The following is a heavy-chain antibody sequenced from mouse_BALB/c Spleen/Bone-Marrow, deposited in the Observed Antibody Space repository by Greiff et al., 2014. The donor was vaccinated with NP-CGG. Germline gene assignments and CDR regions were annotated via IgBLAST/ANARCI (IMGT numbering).Heavy chain of an antibody. CDR3: ARADGYYAWFAY. Sequence: EVQLQQSGAEFVKPGASVKLSCTASGFNTKDTYMHWVKRRPEQGLEWIGRIDPANDNTKYDPKFQGKATITADTSSNTAYLQLSSLTSEDTAVYYCARADGYYAWFAYWGQGTLVTVSA. CDR1: GFNTKDTY. CDR2: IDPANDNT. J-gene: IGHJ3*01. D-gene: IGHD2-3*01. V-gene: IGHV14-3*02.